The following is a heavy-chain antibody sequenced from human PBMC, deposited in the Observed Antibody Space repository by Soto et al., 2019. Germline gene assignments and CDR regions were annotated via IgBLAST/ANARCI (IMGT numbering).Heavy chain of an antibody. CDR3: ARGERYSNYFVDY. Sequence: PSETLSLTCAVSGGSISSGGYSWSWIRQPPGKGLEWIGYIYHSGSTYYNPSLKSRVTISVDRSKNQFSLKLSSVTAADTAVYYCARGERYSNYFVDYWGQGTLVTVSS. V-gene: IGHV4-30-2*01. CDR2: IYHSGST. J-gene: IGHJ4*02. D-gene: IGHD4-4*01. CDR1: GGSISSGGYS.